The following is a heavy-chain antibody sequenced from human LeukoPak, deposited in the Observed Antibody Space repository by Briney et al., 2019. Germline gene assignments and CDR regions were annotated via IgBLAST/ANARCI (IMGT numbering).Heavy chain of an antibody. CDR3: ARGRVATTSYYYYGMDV. CDR2: IYYSGST. Sequence: SETLSLTCVVYGGSFSGYYWSWIRQPPGKGLEWIGYIYYSGSTNYNPSLKSRVTISVDTSKNQFSLKLSSVTAADTAVYYCARGRVATTSYYYYGMDVWGKGTTVTVSS. CDR1: GGSFSGYY. J-gene: IGHJ6*04. D-gene: IGHD5-12*01. V-gene: IGHV4-59*01.